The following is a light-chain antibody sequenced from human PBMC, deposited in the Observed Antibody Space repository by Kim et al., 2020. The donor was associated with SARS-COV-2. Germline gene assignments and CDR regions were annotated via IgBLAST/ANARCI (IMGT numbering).Light chain of an antibody. CDR1: KLGDKY. J-gene: IGLJ1*01. CDR2: QDS. V-gene: IGLV3-1*01. Sequence: SYELTQPPSVSVSQGQTASITCSGDKLGDKYACWYQQKPGRSPVLVIYQDSKRPSGIPERFSGSNSGNTATLTISGTQAMDEADYYCQAWDSSTYYVFGTGTKVTVL. CDR3: QAWDSSTYYV.